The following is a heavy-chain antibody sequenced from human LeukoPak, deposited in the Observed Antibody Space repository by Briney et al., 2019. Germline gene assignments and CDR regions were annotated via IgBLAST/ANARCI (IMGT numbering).Heavy chain of an antibody. CDR1: GYTFTSYY. V-gene: IGHV1-46*01. CDR2: INPSGGST. D-gene: IGHD3-10*01. J-gene: IGHJ1*01. CDR3: AKASIWFGEPRSEFRH. Sequence: ASVKVSCKASGYTFTSYYMHWVRQAPGQGLEWMGIINPSGGSTSYAQKFQGRVTMTRDTSTSTVYMELSSLRSEDTAVYYCAKASIWFGEPRSEFRHWGQGTLVTVSS.